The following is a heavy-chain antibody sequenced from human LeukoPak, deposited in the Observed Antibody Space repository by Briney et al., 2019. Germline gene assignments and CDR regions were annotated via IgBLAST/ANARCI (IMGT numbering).Heavy chain of an antibody. J-gene: IGHJ6*02. Sequence: ASVKVSCKASGYTFTSYDINWVRQATGQGPEWMGWMNPNSGNTGYAQKFQGRVTMTTDTSTSTAYMELRSLRSDDTAVYYCARAPPYVRGVIIYYYYYYGMDVWGQGTTVTVSS. D-gene: IGHD3-10*02. CDR3: ARAPPYVRGVIIYYYYYYGMDV. CDR1: GYTFTSYD. V-gene: IGHV1-8*01. CDR2: MNPNSGNT.